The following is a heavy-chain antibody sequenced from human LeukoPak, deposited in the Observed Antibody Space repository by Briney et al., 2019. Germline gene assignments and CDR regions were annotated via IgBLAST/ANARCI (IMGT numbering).Heavy chain of an antibody. D-gene: IGHD4/OR15-4a*01. J-gene: IGHJ6*02. V-gene: IGHV3-23*01. CDR2: ISGSGGST. CDR3: ARGAQTAPADYYYYGMDV. CDR1: GFTFSSYA. Sequence: PGGTLRLSCAASGFTFSSYAMSWVRQAPGKGLEWVSAISGSGGSTYYADSVKGRFTISRDNSKNTLYLQMNSLRAEDTAVYYCARGAQTAPADYYYYGMDVWGQGTTVTVSS.